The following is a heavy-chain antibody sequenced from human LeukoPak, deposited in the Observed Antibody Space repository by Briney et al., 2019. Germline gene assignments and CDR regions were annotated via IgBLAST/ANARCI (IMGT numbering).Heavy chain of an antibody. Sequence: GGSLRLSCAASGFTFSSYAMSWVRQAPGKGLEWVSAISGSGGSTYYADSVKGRFTISRDNSKNTLYLQMNSLRAEDTAVYYCAKSENRGFGELDYFDYWGQGTLVTVSS. D-gene: IGHD3-10*01. V-gene: IGHV3-23*01. CDR2: ISGSGGST. J-gene: IGHJ4*02. CDR3: AKSENRGFGELDYFDY. CDR1: GFTFSSYA.